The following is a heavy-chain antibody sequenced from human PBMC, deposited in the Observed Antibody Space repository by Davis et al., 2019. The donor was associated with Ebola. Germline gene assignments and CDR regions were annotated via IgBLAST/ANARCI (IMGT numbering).Heavy chain of an antibody. CDR3: ARDYYDSSGYFYVDAFDI. J-gene: IGHJ3*02. D-gene: IGHD3-22*01. Sequence: GGSLRLSCAASGFTFSSYSMNWVRQAPGKGLAWVSSISSSSSYIYYADSVKGRFTISRDNAKNSLYLQMNSLRAEDTAVYYCARDYYDSSGYFYVDAFDIWGQGTMVTVSS. CDR2: ISSSSSYI. V-gene: IGHV3-21*01. CDR1: GFTFSSYS.